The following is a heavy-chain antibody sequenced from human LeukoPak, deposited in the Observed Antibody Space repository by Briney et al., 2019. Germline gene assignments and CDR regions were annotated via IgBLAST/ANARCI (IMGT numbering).Heavy chain of an antibody. CDR2: ISVYNGDT. CDR3: ARAGTSGSQPFDY. CDR1: GYTYSSYG. Sequence: ASVKVSREASGYTYSSYGISWVRQAPGQGLEWMGWISVYNGDTNYAQKVQSRVTMTTDTSTTTAYMELRSLRPDDTAVYYCARAGTSGSQPFDYWGQRTLVTVSS. J-gene: IGHJ4*02. D-gene: IGHD6-19*01. V-gene: IGHV1-18*01.